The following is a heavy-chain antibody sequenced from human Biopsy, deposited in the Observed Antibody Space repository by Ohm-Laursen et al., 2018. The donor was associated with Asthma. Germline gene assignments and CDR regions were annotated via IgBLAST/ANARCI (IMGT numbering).Heavy chain of an antibody. V-gene: IGHV3-7*01. CDR2: ITGDGSQK. D-gene: IGHD6-19*01. Sequence: SLRLSCSALGFTFGNFWMSWGRQTPGKGLEWVATITGDGSQKFYVDSVTGRFTISRDNSKNSLYLQMNSLRAEDTAVYYCAREGVAGTHIEDWGQGALVTVSS. J-gene: IGHJ4*02. CDR3: AREGVAGTHIED. CDR1: GFTFGNFW.